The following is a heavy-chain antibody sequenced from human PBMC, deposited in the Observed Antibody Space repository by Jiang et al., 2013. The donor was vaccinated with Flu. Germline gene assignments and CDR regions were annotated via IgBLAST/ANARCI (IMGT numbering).Heavy chain of an antibody. CDR2: ISYDGSNK. CDR1: GFTFSSYA. D-gene: IGHD5-12*01. J-gene: IGHJ3*02. Sequence: RLSCAASGFTFSSYAMHWVRQAPGKGLEWVAVISYDGSNKYYADSVKGRFTISRDNSKNTLYLQMNSLRAEDTAVYYCAREGYDSAFDIWGQGTMVTVSS. V-gene: IGHV3-30-3*01. CDR3: AREGYDSAFDI.